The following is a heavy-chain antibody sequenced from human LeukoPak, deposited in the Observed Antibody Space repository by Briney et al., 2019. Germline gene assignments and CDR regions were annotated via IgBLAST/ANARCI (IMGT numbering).Heavy chain of an antibody. D-gene: IGHD5-12*01. J-gene: IGHJ4*02. CDR2: ISSDGNVK. CDR3: TTKVIRGNSGDDYDD. CDR1: GVTFSSYG. V-gene: IGHV3-30*03. Sequence: GGSLRLSCAASGVTFSSYGMPWVRQAPGKGLEWVALISSDGNVKLYGDSVKGRFTISRDDSKSTLYLQMNSLRAEDTAVYYCTTKVIRGNSGDDYDDWGQGTLVTVSS.